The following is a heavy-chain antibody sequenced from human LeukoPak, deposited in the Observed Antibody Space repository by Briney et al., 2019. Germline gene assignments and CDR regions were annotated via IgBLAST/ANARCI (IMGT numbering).Heavy chain of an antibody. CDR1: GFIFSSHG. D-gene: IGHD3-22*01. V-gene: IGHV3-30*18. Sequence: QSGGSLRLSCAASGFIFSSHGMHWVRQAPGKGLEWVAIISYDGSNKYYADSVKGRFTISRDNSKNTLYLQMNSLRAEDTAVYYCAKDETDSSGYYPNYFDYWGQGTLVTVSS. CDR3: AKDETDSSGYYPNYFDY. J-gene: IGHJ4*02. CDR2: ISYDGSNK.